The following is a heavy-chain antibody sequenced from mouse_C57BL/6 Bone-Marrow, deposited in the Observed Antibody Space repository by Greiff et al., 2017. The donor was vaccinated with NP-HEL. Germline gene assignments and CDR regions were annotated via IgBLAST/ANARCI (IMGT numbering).Heavy chain of an antibody. CDR2: IWSDGST. D-gene: IGHD2-4*01. CDR1: GFSLTSYG. V-gene: IGHV2-6-1*01. CDR3: ARHEDYDYSWFAY. J-gene: IGHJ3*01. Sequence: QVQLKQSGPGLVAPSQSLSITCTVSGFSLTSYGVHWVRQPPGKGLEWLVVIWSDGSTTYNSARKSRLSISKDNSKSQVFLKRNSLQTDDTAMYYCARHEDYDYSWFAYWGQGTLVTVSA.